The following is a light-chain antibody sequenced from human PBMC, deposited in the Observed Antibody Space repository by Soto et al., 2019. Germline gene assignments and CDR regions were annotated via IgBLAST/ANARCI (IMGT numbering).Light chain of an antibody. V-gene: IGLV2-14*01. J-gene: IGLJ1*01. Sequence: QSALTQPASVSGSPGQSITISCTGTSSDIDDYKYVSWYQQHPGKAPKLMVYEVNYRPSGVSNRFSDSKSGNAASLTISGLQAEDEADYYCSAYTSIGTYVFGAGTKLTVL. CDR1: SSDIDDYKY. CDR3: SAYTSIGTYV. CDR2: EVN.